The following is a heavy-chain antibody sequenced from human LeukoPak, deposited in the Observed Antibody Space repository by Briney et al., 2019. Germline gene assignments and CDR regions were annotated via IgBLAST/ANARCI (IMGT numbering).Heavy chain of an antibody. CDR3: ARGRAPKL. J-gene: IGHJ4*02. Sequence: SETLSLTCTVSGYSISSGYYWSWIRQPPGKGLEWIGEINHSGSTNYNPSLKSRVTISVDTSKNQFSLKLSSVTAADTAVYYCARGRAPKLWGQGTLVTVSS. V-gene: IGHV4-38-2*02. CDR1: GYSISSGYY. CDR2: INHSGST.